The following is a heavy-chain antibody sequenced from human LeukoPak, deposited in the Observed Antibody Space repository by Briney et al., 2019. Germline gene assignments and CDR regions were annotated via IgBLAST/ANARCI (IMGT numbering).Heavy chain of an antibody. CDR1: GGSISSHY. D-gene: IGHD3-22*01. V-gene: IGHV4-59*11. J-gene: IGHJ4*02. CDR2: IYYSGST. Sequence: PSETLSLTCTVSGGSISSHYWGWIRQPPGKGLEWVGYIYYSGSTNYNPSLKSRVTISVDTSKNQFSLKLSSVTAADTAVYYCARDRTDYYDSSGYYYYFDYWGQGTLVTVSS. CDR3: ARDRTDYYDSSGYYYYFDY.